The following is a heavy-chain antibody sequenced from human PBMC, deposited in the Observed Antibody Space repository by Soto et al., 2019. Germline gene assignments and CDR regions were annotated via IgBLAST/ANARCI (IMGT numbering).Heavy chain of an antibody. CDR3: ARDLAAAAY. CDR1: GYILTNDY. J-gene: IGHJ4*02. Sequence: VSVKRSCKAAGYILTNDYRRCVRQATGQGLEWMAIINPLPTSGSTNYAQKFQGRVTVTRDTSTSTVYLELSSLRSDDTAVYYCARDLAAAAYWGQGTLVTVSS. CDR2: INPLPTSGST. D-gene: IGHD6-13*01. V-gene: IGHV1-46*01.